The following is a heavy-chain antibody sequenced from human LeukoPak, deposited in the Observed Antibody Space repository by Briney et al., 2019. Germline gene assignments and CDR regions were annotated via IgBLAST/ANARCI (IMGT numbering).Heavy chain of an antibody. D-gene: IGHD5-12*01. J-gene: IGHJ4*02. Sequence: GGSLRLSCAASGFTFSSYGMHWVRQAPGEGLEWVAVIWYDGSNKYYADSVKGRFTISRDNSKNTLYLQMNSLRAEDTAVYYCARAGPRLPDYWGQGTLVTVSS. V-gene: IGHV3-33*01. CDR2: IWYDGSNK. CDR3: ARAGPRLPDY. CDR1: GFTFSSYG.